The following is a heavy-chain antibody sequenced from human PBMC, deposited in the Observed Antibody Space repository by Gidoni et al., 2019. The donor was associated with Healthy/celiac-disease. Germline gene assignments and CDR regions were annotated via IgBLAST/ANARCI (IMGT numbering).Heavy chain of an antibody. D-gene: IGHD6-19*01. J-gene: IGHJ5*02. V-gene: IGHV2-70*04. Sequence: QVTLKASGPALVKPTQTLTLTCTFSGFPLSTSGMRVSWIRQPPGQALEWLARIDWDDDKFYSTSLKTRLTISKDTSKNQVVLTMTNMDPVDTATYYCARGYSSGWYAWFDPWGQGTLVTVSS. CDR1: GFPLSTSGMR. CDR2: IDWDDDK. CDR3: ARGYSSGWYAWFDP.